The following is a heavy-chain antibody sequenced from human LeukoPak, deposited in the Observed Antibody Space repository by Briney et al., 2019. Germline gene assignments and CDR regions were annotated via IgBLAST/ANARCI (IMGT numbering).Heavy chain of an antibody. V-gene: IGHV3-7*01. J-gene: IGHJ4*02. CDR2: IKYDGSED. CDR1: GFTFSRYW. D-gene: IGHD1-1*01. Sequence: PGGSLRLSCAASGFTFSRYWMSWMRQAPGKGLEWVANIKYDGSEDYYVDSVKGRFTISRDNAKNTLYLQLNSLRVEDTAVYYCKSGGAAPGSFDYWGQGTLVTASP. CDR3: KSGGAAPGSFDY.